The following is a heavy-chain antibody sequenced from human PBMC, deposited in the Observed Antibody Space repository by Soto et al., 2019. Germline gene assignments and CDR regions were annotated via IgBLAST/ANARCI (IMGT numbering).Heavy chain of an antibody. J-gene: IGHJ4*02. CDR3: AKDRGGVVPAATIGTDDY. D-gene: IGHD2-2*01. CDR1: GFTFSSYA. Sequence: GGSLRLSCAASGFTFSSYAMSWVRQAPGKGLEWVSAISGSGGSTYYADSVKGRFTISRDNSKNTLYLQMNSLRAEDTAVYYCAKDRGGVVPAATIGTDDYWGQGTLVTVSS. V-gene: IGHV3-23*01. CDR2: ISGSGGST.